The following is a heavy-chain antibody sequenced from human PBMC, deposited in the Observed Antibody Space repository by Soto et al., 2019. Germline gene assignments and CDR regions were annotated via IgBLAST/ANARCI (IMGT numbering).Heavy chain of an antibody. D-gene: IGHD3-3*01. J-gene: IGHJ4*02. CDR3: AISWDDFPDDY. V-gene: IGHV1-69*13. Sequence: SVKVSCKASGYTFTSYDISWVRQAPGQGLEWMGGIIPIFGTANYAQKFQGRVTITADESTSTAYMELSSLRSEDTAVYYCAISWDDFPDDYWGQGTLVTVSS. CDR2: IIPIFGTA. CDR1: GYTFTSYD.